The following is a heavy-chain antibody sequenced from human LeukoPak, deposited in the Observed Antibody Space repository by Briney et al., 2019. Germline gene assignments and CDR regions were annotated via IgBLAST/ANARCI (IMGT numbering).Heavy chain of an antibody. D-gene: IGHD3-9*01. Sequence: SETLSLTCTVSGGSISSYYWSWIRQPPGKGLEWIGYIYYTGTTNYNPSLRSRVTMSVDTSKNQFSLRLSSVTAADTAVYYCASGGLVSRYLDHWGQGALVTVSS. CDR3: ASGGLVSRYLDH. J-gene: IGHJ4*02. CDR1: GGSISSYY. CDR2: IYYTGTT. V-gene: IGHV4-59*12.